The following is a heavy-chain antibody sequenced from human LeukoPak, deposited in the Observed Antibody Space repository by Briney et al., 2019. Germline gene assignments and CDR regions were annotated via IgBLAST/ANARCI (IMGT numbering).Heavy chain of an antibody. CDR1: GYTLTELS. V-gene: IGHV1-24*01. Sequence: ASAKVSCKVSGYTLTELSMHWVRQAPGKGLEWMGGFDPEDGETIYAQKFQGRVTMTRNTSISTAYMELSSLRSEDTAVYYCASEGITSLFDYWGQGTLVTVSS. CDR2: FDPEDGET. J-gene: IGHJ4*02. CDR3: ASEGITSLFDY. D-gene: IGHD1-14*01.